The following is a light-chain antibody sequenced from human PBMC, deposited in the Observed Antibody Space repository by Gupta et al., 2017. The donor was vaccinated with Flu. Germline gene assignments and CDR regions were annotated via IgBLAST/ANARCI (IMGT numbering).Light chain of an antibody. Sequence: DIQMTQSPSSVSASVGDRVTITCRASQGLNNWLVWYQQKPGKAPNLLIYAASNLQSGVPSRFSGSGSGTDFTLTISSRQPEDFATYYCQQANSFPLTFGQGTRMEMK. J-gene: IGKJ5*01. V-gene: IGKV1D-12*01. CDR1: QGLNNW. CDR3: QQANSFPLT. CDR2: AAS.